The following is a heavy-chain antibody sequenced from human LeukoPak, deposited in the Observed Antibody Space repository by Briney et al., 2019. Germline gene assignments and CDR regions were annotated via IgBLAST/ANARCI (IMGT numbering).Heavy chain of an antibody. D-gene: IGHD3-3*01. CDR3: ARITIFGVVTATSDYYYGMDV. CDR1: GGTFSSYA. CDR2: IIPIFGTA. Sequence: GASVKVSCKASGGTFSSYAISWVRQAPGQGLEWMGGIIPIFGTANYAQKFQGRVTITADESTSTAYMELSSLRSEDTAVYYCARITIFGVVTATSDYYYGMDVWGQGTTVTVSS. J-gene: IGHJ6*02. V-gene: IGHV1-69*13.